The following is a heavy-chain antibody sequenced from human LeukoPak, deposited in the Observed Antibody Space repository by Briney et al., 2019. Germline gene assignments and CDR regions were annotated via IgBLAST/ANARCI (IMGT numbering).Heavy chain of an antibody. CDR3: ATEGYCSGGSCRPFTFDI. V-gene: IGHV3-20*04. Sequence: GXSLRLSCAASGFTFDDYGMSWVRQAPGKGLEWVSGINWNGCSTCYADSVKGRFTISRDNAKNSLYLQMNSLRAEDTALYYCATEGYCSGGSCRPFTFDIWGQGTMVTVSS. D-gene: IGHD2-15*01. J-gene: IGHJ3*02. CDR2: INWNGCST. CDR1: GFTFDDYG.